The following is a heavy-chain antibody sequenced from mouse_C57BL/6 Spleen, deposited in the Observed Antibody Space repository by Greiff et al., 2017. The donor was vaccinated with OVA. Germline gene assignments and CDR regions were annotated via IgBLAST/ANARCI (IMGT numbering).Heavy chain of an antibody. CDR1: GYAFSSSW. Sequence: VQLQHSGPELVKPGASVKISCKASGYAFSSSWMNWVKQRPGKGLEWIGRIYPGDGDTNYNGKFKGKATLTADKSSSTAYMQLSSLTSEDSAVYFCAREGGLRPYFDYWGQGTTLTVSS. V-gene: IGHV1-82*01. D-gene: IGHD2-4*01. J-gene: IGHJ2*01. CDR2: IYPGDGDT. CDR3: AREGGLRPYFDY.